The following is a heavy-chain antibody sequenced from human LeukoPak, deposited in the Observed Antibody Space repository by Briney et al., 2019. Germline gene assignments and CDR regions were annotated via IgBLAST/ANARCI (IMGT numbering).Heavy chain of an antibody. CDR1: GFTFSSYG. J-gene: IGHJ4*02. CDR3: AKTGPRYYDSSGNLDY. Sequence: PGGSLRPSCAASGFTFSSYGMHWVRQAPGKGLEWVAFIRYDGSNKYYADSVKGRFTISRDNSKNTLYLQMNSLRAEDTAVYYCAKTGPRYYDSSGNLDYWGQGTLVTVSS. V-gene: IGHV3-30*02. CDR2: IRYDGSNK. D-gene: IGHD3-22*01.